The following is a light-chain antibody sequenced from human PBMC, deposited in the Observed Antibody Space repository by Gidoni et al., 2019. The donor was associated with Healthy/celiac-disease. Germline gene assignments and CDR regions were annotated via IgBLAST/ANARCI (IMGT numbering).Light chain of an antibody. V-gene: IGKV3-20*01. CDR1: QSVSSSY. CDR2: GAS. CDR3: QQYGSSSNG. J-gene: IGKJ2*01. Sequence: EIVLTQSPGTLSLSPGERATLSCRASQSVSSSYLAWYQQKPGQAPRLLSYGASSRATGIPDRFSGSGSGTDFTLTISRLEPEDFAVYYCQQYGSSSNGVGQXTKLEIK.